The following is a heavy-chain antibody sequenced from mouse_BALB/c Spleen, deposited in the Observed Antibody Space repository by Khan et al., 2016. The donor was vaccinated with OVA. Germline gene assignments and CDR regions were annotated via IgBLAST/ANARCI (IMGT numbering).Heavy chain of an antibody. CDR2: LYPGTVNS. CDR1: GYIFTSYW. CDR3: AREEALYHLDQ. V-gene: IGHV1-76*01. Sequence: QVQLKESGAELVRPGASVKLSCKTSGYIFTSYWIHWLKQRSGPALEWIARLYPGTVNSYYNETFKDKSTLTADKSSSTAYMQLSSLKSEDSDVYFGAREEALYHLDQWGQGTTLTVSS. D-gene: IGHD3-2*02. J-gene: IGHJ2*01.